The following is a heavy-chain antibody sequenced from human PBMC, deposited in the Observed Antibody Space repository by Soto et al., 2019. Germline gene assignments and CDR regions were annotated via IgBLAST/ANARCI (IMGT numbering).Heavy chain of an antibody. Sequence: GASVKVSCKASGYSFTSFDINWVRQVTGQGLEWMGWMNPNSGHTGYAQKFQGRVTMTRSTSISTAYLELSSLKSEDTAVYYCARAPDYGDLGRWFDPWGQGTLVTVSS. D-gene: IGHD4-17*01. V-gene: IGHV1-8*01. CDR3: ARAPDYGDLGRWFDP. J-gene: IGHJ5*02. CDR1: GYSFTSFD. CDR2: MNPNSGHT.